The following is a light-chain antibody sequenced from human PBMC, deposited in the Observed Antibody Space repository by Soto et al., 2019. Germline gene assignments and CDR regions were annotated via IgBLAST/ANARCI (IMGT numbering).Light chain of an antibody. CDR3: QQSYSTPIT. Sequence: AIRMYQSPSSFSATTGDRVTITCRASQRVSSWLAWYQQKPGKAPKLLIYAASTLQSGVRSRCSGSGSGTYFTLTISILQPEDFATYYWQQSYSTPITFGQGTKLEIK. V-gene: IGKV1-8*01. J-gene: IGKJ5*01. CDR2: AAS. CDR1: QRVSSW.